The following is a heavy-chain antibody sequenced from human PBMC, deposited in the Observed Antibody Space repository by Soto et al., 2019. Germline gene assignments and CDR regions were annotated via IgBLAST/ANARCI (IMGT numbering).Heavy chain of an antibody. CDR2: NSSTGKTR. D-gene: IGHD6-19*01. J-gene: IGHJ4*02. V-gene: IGHV3-11*01. CDR1: GFTSSTYY. CDR3: ARSYSSGWEFYY. Sequence: GSRRPSCGPAGFTSSTYYMGWIRQATAKVLGWDSYNSSTGKTRYYADSVKGRYTGSGDNAQNSLALKLNSLRVEDMAVYYCARSYSSGWEFYYLGQGTQVTVSS.